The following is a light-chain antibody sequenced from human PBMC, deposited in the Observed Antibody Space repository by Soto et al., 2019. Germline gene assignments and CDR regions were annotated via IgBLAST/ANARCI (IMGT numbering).Light chain of an antibody. CDR1: QSVAISY. CDR2: GAS. CDR3: QQYGSSGT. V-gene: IGKV3-20*01. J-gene: IGKJ1*01. Sequence: ETVLTQSPGTLSLSPGERATLSCRASQSVAISYLAWYQQKPGQAPRLLIYGASSRATGIPDRFSGSGSGTDFTLTISRLEPEDLAVYYCQQYGSSGTFGQGTKVDIK.